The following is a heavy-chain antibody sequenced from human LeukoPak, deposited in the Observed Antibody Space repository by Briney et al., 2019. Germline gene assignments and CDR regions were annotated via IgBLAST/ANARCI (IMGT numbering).Heavy chain of an antibody. Sequence: SVKVSGKASAGTFSSYALSWVRQAPGQGLEWMGRIIPILGIANYAQKFQGRVTITADKSTSTAYMDLSSLRSEDTAVYYCARDPSHWSALAGTTWGQGTLVTVSS. J-gene: IGHJ4*02. CDR2: IIPILGIA. CDR3: ARDPSHWSALAGTT. D-gene: IGHD6-19*01. CDR1: AGTFSSYA. V-gene: IGHV1-69*04.